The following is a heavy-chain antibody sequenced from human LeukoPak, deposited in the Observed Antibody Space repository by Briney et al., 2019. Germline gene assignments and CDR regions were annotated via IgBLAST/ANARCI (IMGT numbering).Heavy chain of an antibody. D-gene: IGHD2-2*02. CDR3: AREHIGYCSSTSCYTAGYFDY. Sequence: SLRLSCATSGFTVSDYYISCIRQAPGKGLEWVSYISSSGGTISYADSVKGRFTISRDNSKNTLYLQMNSLRAEDTAVYYCAREHIGYCSSTSCYTAGYFDYWGQGTLVTVYS. V-gene: IGHV3-11*04. CDR1: GFTVSDYY. J-gene: IGHJ4*02. CDR2: ISSSGGTI.